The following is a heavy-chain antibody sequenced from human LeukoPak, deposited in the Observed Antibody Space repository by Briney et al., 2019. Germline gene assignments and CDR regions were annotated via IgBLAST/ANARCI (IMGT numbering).Heavy chain of an antibody. CDR1: GFTFSSYG. CDR2: IRYDGSNK. J-gene: IGHJ4*02. V-gene: IGHV3-30*02. Sequence: GGSLRLSCAASGFTFSSYGMHWVRQAPGKGLEWVAFIRYDGSNKYYADSVKGRFTISRDNSKNTLYLQMNSLGAEDTAVYYCAKEPPVLLWFGEDGYRGQGTLVTASS. D-gene: IGHD3-10*01. CDR3: AKEPPVLLWFGEDGY.